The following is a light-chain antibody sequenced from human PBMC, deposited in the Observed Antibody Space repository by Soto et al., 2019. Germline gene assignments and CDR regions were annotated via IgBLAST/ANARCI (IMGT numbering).Light chain of an antibody. CDR2: NNN. J-gene: IGLJ1*01. CDR3: AAWDDSLSGFYV. CDR1: TSDIGSNN. Sequence: QSVLTQPPSASGTPGQRVTISCAGSTSDIGSNNVDWYQQLPGTAPQLLIYNNNQRPSGVPDRFSGSKSGTSASLAINGLRSDDEADYYCAAWDDSLSGFYVFGTGTKLTVL. V-gene: IGLV1-47*02.